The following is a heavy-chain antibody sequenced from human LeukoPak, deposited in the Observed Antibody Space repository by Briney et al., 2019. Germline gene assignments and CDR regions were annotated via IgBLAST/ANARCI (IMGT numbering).Heavy chain of an antibody. J-gene: IGHJ3*02. V-gene: IGHV3-48*04. D-gene: IGHD6-13*01. Sequence: GGSLRLSCAASGFTLSSYSMNWVRQAPGKGLEWVSYISSSSSTIYYADSVKGRFTISRDNAKNSLYLQMNSLRAEDTAVYYCARDSSSSYDAFDIWGQGTMVTVSS. CDR3: ARDSSSSYDAFDI. CDR1: GFTLSSYS. CDR2: ISSSSSTI.